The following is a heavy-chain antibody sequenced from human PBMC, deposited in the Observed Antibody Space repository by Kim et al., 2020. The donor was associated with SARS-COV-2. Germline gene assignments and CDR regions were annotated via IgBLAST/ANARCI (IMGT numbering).Heavy chain of an antibody. Sequence: SETLSLTCAVYGGSFSSNYWCWIRKPPGKGLEWIWESNHSGSTNYNPSLKSRVTISVYTSKTQFSLKLSFVTAADTDVCYCATLLGVIEGYYYGMDVCGPGTTRTASS. CDR2: SNHSGST. V-gene: IGHV4-34*01. CDR1: GGSFSSNY. CDR3: ATLLGVIEGYYYGMDV. D-gene: IGHD3-10*01. J-gene: IGHJ6*02.